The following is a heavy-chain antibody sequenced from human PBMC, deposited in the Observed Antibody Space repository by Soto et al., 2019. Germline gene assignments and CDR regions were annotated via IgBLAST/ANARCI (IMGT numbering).Heavy chain of an antibody. V-gene: IGHV3-23*01. D-gene: IGHD3-3*01. J-gene: IGHJ4*02. Sequence: GSLRLSCAASGFTFSSYAMSWVRQAPGKGLEWVSAISGSGGSTYYADSVKGRFTISRDNSKNTLYLQMNSLRAEDTAVYYCAKADSQYYDFWSGYWPYWGQGTLVTVSS. CDR3: AKADSQYYDFWSGYWPY. CDR2: ISGSGGST. CDR1: GFTFSSYA.